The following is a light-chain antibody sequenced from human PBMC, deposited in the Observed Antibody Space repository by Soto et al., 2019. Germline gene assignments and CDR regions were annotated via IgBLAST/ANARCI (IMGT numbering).Light chain of an antibody. CDR1: QDINSN. CDR3: PQYNNWPRAT. J-gene: IGKJ4*01. V-gene: IGKV3-15*01. CDR2: RAS. Sequence: IVMTQSPATLSVSLGERATLSCRASQDINSNLAWYQQKPGQAPRLLMFRASIRAAGFPARFSASGSGTEFNITISSLQSEDSAVDYCPQYNNWPRATFGGGTKVEIK.